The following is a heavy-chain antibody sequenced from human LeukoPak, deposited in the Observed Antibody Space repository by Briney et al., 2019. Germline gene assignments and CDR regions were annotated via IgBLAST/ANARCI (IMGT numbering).Heavy chain of an antibody. V-gene: IGHV3-53*01. CDR3: AREAADYYGSGSYFDY. Sequence: GGSLRLSCAASGFTVSSNYMSWVRQAPGKGLEWVSVIYSGGSTYYADSVKGRFTISRDNSKNTLYLQMNSLRAEDTAVYYCAREAADYYGSGSYFDYWGQGTLATVPS. D-gene: IGHD3-10*01. J-gene: IGHJ4*02. CDR2: IYSGGST. CDR1: GFTVSSNY.